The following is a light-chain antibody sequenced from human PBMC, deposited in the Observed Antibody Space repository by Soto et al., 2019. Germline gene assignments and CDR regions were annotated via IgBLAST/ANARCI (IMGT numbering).Light chain of an antibody. J-gene: IGKJ1*01. CDR1: QSVSSD. CDR3: QQYNNWTWT. CDR2: GAS. Sequence: EIVMTQSPATLSVSPGERATLSCRASQSVSSDLAWYQQKPGQAPRLLIYGASTRATGFPARFSGSGSGTEFTLTINSLQSEDFAVYYCQQYNNWTWTFGQGTKVDIK. V-gene: IGKV3-15*01.